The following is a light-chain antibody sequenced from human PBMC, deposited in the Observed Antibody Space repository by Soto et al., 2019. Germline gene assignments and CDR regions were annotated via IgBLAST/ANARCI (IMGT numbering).Light chain of an antibody. CDR2: DAS. V-gene: IGKV1-33*01. CDR1: QYIGDS. Sequence: DIQMTQSPSSLSSSIGDSVILTFQSSQYIGDSLNWYQHQPGTAPKLLIHDASNLERGVPPQFSGSGSGTDFTLTISSLQPEDIATYYCQQYENLPPTFGQGTRLEIK. J-gene: IGKJ5*01. CDR3: QQYENLPPT.